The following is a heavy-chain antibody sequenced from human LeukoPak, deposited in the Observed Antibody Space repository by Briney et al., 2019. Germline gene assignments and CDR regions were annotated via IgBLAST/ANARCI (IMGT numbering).Heavy chain of an antibody. D-gene: IGHD6-19*01. CDR3: ARHEQWLVEFDY. Sequence: SETLSLTCTVSGGSISSSSYYWGWIRQPPGKGLEWIGSIYYSGSTYHNPSLKSRVTVSVDTSKNQFSLRLSSVTAADTAVYYCARHEQWLVEFDYWGQGTLVTVSS. J-gene: IGHJ4*02. V-gene: IGHV4-39*01. CDR1: GGSISSSSYY. CDR2: IYYSGST.